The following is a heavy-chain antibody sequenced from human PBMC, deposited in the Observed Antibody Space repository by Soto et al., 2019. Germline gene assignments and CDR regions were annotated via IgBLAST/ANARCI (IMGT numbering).Heavy chain of an antibody. J-gene: IGHJ4*02. V-gene: IGHV3-23*01. CDR3: ACLAWFGDPVPPFDC. CDR1: GLTFSTYA. Sequence: PGGSLRLSCAASGLTFSTYAMAWVRQPPWKGLEWVSGVSGSGTRTNHADSVKGRFSVSRDNSKNTMDLQMNGLRVEDTAVYYCACLAWFGDPVPPFDCWGQGTVVTVSS. D-gene: IGHD3-10*01. CDR2: VSGSGTRT.